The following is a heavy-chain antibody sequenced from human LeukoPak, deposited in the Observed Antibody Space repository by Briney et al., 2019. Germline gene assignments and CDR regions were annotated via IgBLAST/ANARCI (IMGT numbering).Heavy chain of an antibody. Sequence: GGSLRLSCAASGFTFSSYSMNWVRQAPGKGLEWVSSISSSSSYIYYADSVKGRFTISRDNAKNSLYLQMISLRAEDTAVYYCARDADPYYDFWSGYPEDYCGQGTLVTVSS. CDR2: ISSSSSYI. J-gene: IGHJ4*02. D-gene: IGHD3-3*01. CDR3: ARDADPYYDFWSGYPEDY. CDR1: GFTFSSYS. V-gene: IGHV3-21*01.